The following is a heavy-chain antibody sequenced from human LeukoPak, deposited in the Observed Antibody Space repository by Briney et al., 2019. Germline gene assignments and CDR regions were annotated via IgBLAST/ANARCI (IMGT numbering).Heavy chain of an antibody. J-gene: IGHJ5*02. CDR2: IYHTGST. D-gene: IGHD2-2*02. CDR3: AGVLGYCSSTSCYTRNWFDP. V-gene: IGHV4-59*12. Sequence: SETLSLTCTVSGDSINSDYWNWLRQPPGKGLEWIGYIYHTGSTNYNPSLKSRVTMSVDTSKNQFSLKLSSVTAADTAVYYCAGVLGYCSSTSCYTRNWFDPWGQGTLVTVSS. CDR1: GDSINSDY.